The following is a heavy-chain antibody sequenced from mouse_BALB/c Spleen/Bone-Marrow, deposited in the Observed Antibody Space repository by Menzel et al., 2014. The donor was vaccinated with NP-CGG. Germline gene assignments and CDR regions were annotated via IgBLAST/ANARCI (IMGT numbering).Heavy chain of an antibody. J-gene: IGHJ3*01. CDR2: ISSGGSYT. CDR3: ARHDYAY. Sequence: EVQLVESGGGLVKPGGSLKLSCAASGFTFSSYAMSWVRQTPEKRLEWVATISSGGSYTYYPDSVKGRFTISRDNAKNTLYLQMSSLRSEDTAMYYCARHDYAYWGQGTLVTDSA. CDR1: GFTFSSYA. V-gene: IGHV5-9-3*01. D-gene: IGHD2-4*01.